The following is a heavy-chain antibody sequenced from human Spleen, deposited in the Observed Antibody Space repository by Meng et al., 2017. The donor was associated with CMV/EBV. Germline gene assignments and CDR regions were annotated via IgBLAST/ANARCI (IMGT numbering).Heavy chain of an antibody. Sequence: SETLTLTCTVSGGSISSYYWSWIRQPPGKGLDWIGYIYYSGSTNYNPSLNSRVTISVDTSKNQFSLKLSSVTAADTAVYYCARDGHYCTNGVCSLCGRWFDPWGQRTLVTVSS. J-gene: IGHJ5*02. D-gene: IGHD2-8*01. CDR2: IYYSGST. CDR3: ARDGHYCTNGVCSLCGRWFDP. V-gene: IGHV4-59*01. CDR1: GGSISSYY.